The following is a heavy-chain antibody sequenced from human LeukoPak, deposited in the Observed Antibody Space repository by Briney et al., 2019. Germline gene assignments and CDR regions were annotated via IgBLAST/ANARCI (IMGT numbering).Heavy chain of an antibody. V-gene: IGHV3-74*01. CDR1: LFTPSSYW. CDR2: IKSGGTDT. D-gene: IGHD2-21*01. Sequence: GGSLSLSRAASLFTPSSYWMDGVRPAPAQGLMWVSRIKSGGTDTGYADSVKGRFTISRDNAKNTLYLQINSLRVEDTGVYYCARDIAGRAYWGQGTLVTVSS. CDR3: ARDIAGRAY. J-gene: IGHJ4*02.